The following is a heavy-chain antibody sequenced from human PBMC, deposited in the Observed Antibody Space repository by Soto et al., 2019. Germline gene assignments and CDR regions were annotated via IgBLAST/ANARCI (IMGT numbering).Heavy chain of an antibody. CDR2: IYYSGTT. D-gene: IGHD1-26*01. Sequence: QVQLQESGPGLVKPSQTLSLTCTVSGDSIMRDSYYWNWIRRHPGKGLEWIGYIYYSGTTAYNPSLHTRDTISPRTSENPVRLTLTNVTAADTVGYYCARTFDSGKFYAFACWGRLTQVTVSS. V-gene: IGHV4-31*03. J-gene: IGHJ4*02. CDR1: GDSIMRDSYY. CDR3: ARTFDSGKFYAFAC.